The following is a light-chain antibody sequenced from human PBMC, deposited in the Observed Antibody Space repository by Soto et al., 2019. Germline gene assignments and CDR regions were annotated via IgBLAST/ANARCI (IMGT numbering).Light chain of an antibody. CDR2: AAS. CDR3: QQSYSTPQT. V-gene: IGKV1-39*01. CDR1: QRISSY. J-gene: IGKJ1*01. Sequence: IQMTQSPSSQSASVGDRVTITCRASQRISSYLNWYQQKPGKAPKLLIYAASSLQSGVPSRFSGSGSGTDFTLTISSLQPEDFATYYCQQSYSTPQTFGQGTKVEIK.